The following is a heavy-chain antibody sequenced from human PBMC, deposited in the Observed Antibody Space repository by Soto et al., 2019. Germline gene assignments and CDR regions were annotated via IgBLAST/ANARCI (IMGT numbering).Heavy chain of an antibody. CDR1: GFTFSSYA. CDR2: ISYDGSNK. J-gene: IGHJ6*02. D-gene: IGHD2-2*01. Sequence: PGGSLRLSCAASGFTFSSYAMHWVRQAPGKGLEWVAVISYDGSNKYYADSVKGRFTISRDNSKNTLFLQMNSLRAEDTAVYYCARVLGYCSSTSCFPHYGMDVWGQGTTVTVSS. V-gene: IGHV3-30-3*01. CDR3: ARVLGYCSSTSCFPHYGMDV.